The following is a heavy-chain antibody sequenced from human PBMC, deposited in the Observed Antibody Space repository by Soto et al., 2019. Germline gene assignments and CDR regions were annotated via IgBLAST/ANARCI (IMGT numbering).Heavy chain of an antibody. V-gene: IGHV1-3*01. CDR3: ARMGGYEIRGLDY. J-gene: IGHJ4*02. CDR1: GYTFTSYA. CDR2: INACNGNT. D-gene: IGHD5-12*01. Sequence: ASVKVSCKASGYTFTSYAMHWVRQAPGQRLEWMGWINACNGNTKYSQKFQGRVTITRDTSASTAYMELSSLRSEDPAVYYCARMGGYEIRGLDYWGQGTLVTVSS.